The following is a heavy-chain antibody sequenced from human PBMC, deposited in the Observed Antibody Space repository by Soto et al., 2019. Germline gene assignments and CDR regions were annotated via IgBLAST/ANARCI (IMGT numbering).Heavy chain of an antibody. J-gene: IGHJ6*02. V-gene: IGHV5-10-1*01. D-gene: IGHD2-2*02. Sequence: AASLKIYWKSSGYSITSYCSSRVRQKTGKGLEWMGRIDPSDSYTNYSPSFQGHVTISADKSISTAYLQWSSLKASDTAMYYCARRDIVVVPAAIRGYYYGMDVWGQGTTVTVSS. CDR3: ARRDIVVVPAAIRGYYYGMDV. CDR1: GYSITSYC. CDR2: IDPSDSYT.